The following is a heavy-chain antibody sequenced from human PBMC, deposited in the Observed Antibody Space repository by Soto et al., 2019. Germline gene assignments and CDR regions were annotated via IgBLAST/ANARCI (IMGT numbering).Heavy chain of an antibody. CDR1: GGSISSGDYY. V-gene: IGHV4-30-4*01. J-gene: IGHJ5*02. CDR2: IYYSGSS. Sequence: NPSETLSLTCTVSGGSISSGDYYWSWIRQPPGKGLEWIGYIYYSGSSYYNPSLKSRVSISIDTSKNQFSLKLSSVTAADTAVYYCARSSISIFGILIIGSSFDPWGQGSMVTVSS. CDR3: ARSSISIFGILIIGSSFDP. D-gene: IGHD3-3*01.